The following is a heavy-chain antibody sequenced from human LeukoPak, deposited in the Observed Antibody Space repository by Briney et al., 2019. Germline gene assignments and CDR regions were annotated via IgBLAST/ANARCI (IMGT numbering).Heavy chain of an antibody. J-gene: IGHJ4*02. D-gene: IGHD6-19*01. CDR1: GYSISSGYY. V-gene: IGHV4-38-2*01. CDR3: ARGIAVAGPLFFSNY. CDR2: IYHSGST. Sequence: SETLSLTCAVSGYSISSGYYGGWIRQPPGKGLEWSGCIYHSGSTYYNPSLKSRVTISVDTSKNHFSLKLSSLTAADPAGAYFARGIAVAGPLFFSNYSGQGTPVTVSS.